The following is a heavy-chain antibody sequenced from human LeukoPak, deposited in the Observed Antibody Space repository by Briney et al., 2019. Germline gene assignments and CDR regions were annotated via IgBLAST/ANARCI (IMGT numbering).Heavy chain of an antibody. Sequence: SVKVSCKASGGTFSSYAISWVRQAPGQGLEWMGGIIPIFGTANYAQKFQGRVTITADKSTSTAYMELSSLRSEDTAVYYCARTNITMVRGVIITAHFDYWGQGTLVTVSS. CDR1: GGTFSSYA. D-gene: IGHD3-10*01. V-gene: IGHV1-69*06. J-gene: IGHJ4*02. CDR3: ARTNITMVRGVIITAHFDY. CDR2: IIPIFGTA.